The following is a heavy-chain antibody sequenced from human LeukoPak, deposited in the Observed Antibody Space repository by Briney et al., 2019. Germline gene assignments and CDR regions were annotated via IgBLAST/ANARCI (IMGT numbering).Heavy chain of an antibody. CDR2: IIPIFGTA. D-gene: IGHD2-2*01. J-gene: IGHJ6*04. CDR1: GGTFSSYA. CDR3: ARTRYCSSTGCFPPYYYYYGMDV. Sequence: GASVKVSCKASGGTFSSYAISWVRQAPGQGLEWMGGIIPIFGTANYAQKFQGRVTITADESTSTAYMELSSLRSEDTAVYYCARTRYCSSTGCFPPYYYYYGMDVWGKGTTVTVSS. V-gene: IGHV1-69*13.